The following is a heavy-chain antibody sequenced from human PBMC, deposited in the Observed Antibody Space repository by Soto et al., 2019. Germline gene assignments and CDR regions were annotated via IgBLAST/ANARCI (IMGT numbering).Heavy chain of an antibody. CDR2: FDPEDGET. J-gene: IGHJ6*02. V-gene: IGHV1-24*01. Sequence: GASVKVSCKVSGYTLTELSMHWVRQAPGKGLEWMGGFDPEDGETIYAQKFQGRVTMTEDTSTDTAYMELSSLRSEDTAVYYCATVPRQWDSSSWRYGMDVWGQGTTVTVS. CDR3: ATVPRQWDSSSWRYGMDV. D-gene: IGHD6-13*01. CDR1: GYTLTELS.